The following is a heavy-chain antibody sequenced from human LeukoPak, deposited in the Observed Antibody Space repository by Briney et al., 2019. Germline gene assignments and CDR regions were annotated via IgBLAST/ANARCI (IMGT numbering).Heavy chain of an antibody. J-gene: IGHJ4*02. V-gene: IGHV4-59*01. CDR1: GGSISTYY. CDR2: IYFTGNT. D-gene: IGHD4-23*01. CDR3: AGGTTVITPQFDY. Sequence: SETLSLTCTVSGGSISTYYWSWIRQPPGKGLEWIGYIYFTGNTNYNPSLKSRVTISVDTSKNQFSLKLNSVTAADTAVYYCAGGTTVITPQFDYWGQGTLVTVSS.